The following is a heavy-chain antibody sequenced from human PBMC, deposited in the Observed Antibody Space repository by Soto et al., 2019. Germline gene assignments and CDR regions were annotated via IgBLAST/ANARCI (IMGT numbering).Heavy chain of an antibody. Sequence: QVQLQESGPGLVKPSETLSLTCTVSGGSISSYYWSWIRQPPWKGLEWIGYIYYSGSTNYNPSLKSRGTISVDTSKNQFSLKLSSVTAADTAVYYCARGAHVDTATIAYWGQGTLVTVSS. CDR2: IYYSGST. V-gene: IGHV4-59*01. J-gene: IGHJ4*02. CDR3: ARGAHVDTATIAY. D-gene: IGHD5-18*01. CDR1: GGSISSYY.